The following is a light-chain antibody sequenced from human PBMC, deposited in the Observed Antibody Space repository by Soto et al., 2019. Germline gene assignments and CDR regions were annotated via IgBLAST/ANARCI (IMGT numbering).Light chain of an antibody. CDR2: KAS. J-gene: IGKJ4*01. CDR3: QQYNSYPLT. Sequence: DIQMTQSPSTLSASVGDRVTITCRASQSISSWLAWYQQKPGKAPNLLIYKASRLESGVPSRFSGSGSGTAFTLTISRLQPDDFETEFSQQYNSYPLTFGGGTKVEIK. V-gene: IGKV1-5*03. CDR1: QSISSW.